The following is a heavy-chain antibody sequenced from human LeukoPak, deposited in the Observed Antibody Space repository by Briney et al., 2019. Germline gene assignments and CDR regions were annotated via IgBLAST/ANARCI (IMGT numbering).Heavy chain of an antibody. CDR3: AKSFPYYYGSGSYYTNPFDS. J-gene: IGHJ4*02. Sequence: GGSLRLSCAASGFTFSSYAMSWVRQAPGKGLEWVSAISGSGGSTYYADSVKGRFTISRDNSKNTLYLQMKSLRAEDTAIYYCAKSFPYYYGSGSYYTNPFDSWGQGTLVTVSS. CDR1: GFTFSSYA. D-gene: IGHD3-10*01. CDR2: ISGSGGST. V-gene: IGHV3-23*01.